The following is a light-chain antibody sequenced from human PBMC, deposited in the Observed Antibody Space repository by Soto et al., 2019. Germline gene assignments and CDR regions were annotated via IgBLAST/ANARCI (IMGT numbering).Light chain of an antibody. CDR1: QSISSY. CDR2: GAS. CDR3: QQSYTTPVLIT. J-gene: IGKJ5*01. Sequence: DIQMTQTPFSLSASVGDRVTITCRASQSISSYLNWYQHKPGTAPNLLIYGASSLQSGVPSRFSGSGSGTEFTLTISSLQPEDFATYYCQQSYTTPVLITSGHGTLPEIK. V-gene: IGKV1-39*01.